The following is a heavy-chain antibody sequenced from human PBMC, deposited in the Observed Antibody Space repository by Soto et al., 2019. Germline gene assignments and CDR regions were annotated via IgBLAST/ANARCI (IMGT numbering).Heavy chain of an antibody. V-gene: IGHV3-30*18. D-gene: IGHD5-18*01. CDR1: GFTFSSYG. J-gene: IGHJ6*02. CDR2: ISYDGSNK. Sequence: LRLSCAASGFTFSSYGMHWVRQAPGKGLEWVAVISYDGSNKYYADSVKGRFTISRDNSKNTLYLQMNSLRAEDTAVYYCAKENGGYSYGYDYYYGMDVWGQGTTVTVSS. CDR3: AKENGGYSYGYDYYYGMDV.